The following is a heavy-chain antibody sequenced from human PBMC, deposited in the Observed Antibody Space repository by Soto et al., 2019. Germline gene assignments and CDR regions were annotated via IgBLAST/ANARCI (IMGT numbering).Heavy chain of an antibody. J-gene: IGHJ4*02. Sequence: GGSLRLSCAASGFAFSNYYMHWVRQVPGEGLVWVSLVDTDGGSTYYADSVKGRFTISRDNAKSTLYLQMNSLRAEDTAVYYCASPNAQVAGNYWGQGTQVTVSS. V-gene: IGHV3-74*01. CDR3: ASPNAQVAGNY. D-gene: IGHD6-19*01. CDR1: GFAFSNYY. CDR2: VDTDGGST.